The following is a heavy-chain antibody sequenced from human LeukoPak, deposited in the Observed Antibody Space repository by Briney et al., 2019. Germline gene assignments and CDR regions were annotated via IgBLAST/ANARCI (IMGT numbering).Heavy chain of an antibody. Sequence: SETLSLTCTVSGGSISSGGYYWSWIRQHPGKGPEWIGYIYYSGSTYYNPSLKSRVTISVDTSKNQFSLKLSSVTAADTAVYYCARDRDGFYIEGAFDIWGQGTMVTVSS. CDR2: IYYSGST. J-gene: IGHJ3*02. CDR3: ARDRDGFYIEGAFDI. CDR1: GGSISSGGYY. V-gene: IGHV4-31*03. D-gene: IGHD2/OR15-2a*01.